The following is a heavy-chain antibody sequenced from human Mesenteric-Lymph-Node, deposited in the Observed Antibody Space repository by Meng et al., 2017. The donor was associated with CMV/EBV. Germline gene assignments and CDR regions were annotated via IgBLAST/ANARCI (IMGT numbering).Heavy chain of an antibody. D-gene: IGHD2/OR15-2a*01. CDR3: AAEYQLLNVPYLEY. V-gene: IGHV3-30*03. Sequence: GESLKISCEASGLTFSRYGMYWVRQAPDKGLEWVAIVSYDGSKEYYADSVRGRFTISRDDSKNMLYLQMNNLREDDTAVYYCAAEYQLLNVPYLEYWGQGTLVTVSS. CDR1: GLTFSRYG. J-gene: IGHJ4*02. CDR2: VSYDGSKE.